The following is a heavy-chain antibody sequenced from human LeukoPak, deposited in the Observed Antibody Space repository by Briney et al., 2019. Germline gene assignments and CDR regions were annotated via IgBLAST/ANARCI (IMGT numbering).Heavy chain of an antibody. CDR1: GYSISSGYY. J-gene: IGHJ5*02. D-gene: IGHD3-9*01. CDR3: ARPLRYSDPSSFDP. Sequence: SETLSFTCTVSGYSISSGYYWGWIRQPPGKGLEWIGSIYHSGSTYYNPSLKSQVTISVDTSKNQFSLKLSSVTAADTAVYYCARPLRYSDPSSFDPWGQGTLVTVSS. CDR2: IYHSGST. V-gene: IGHV4-38-2*02.